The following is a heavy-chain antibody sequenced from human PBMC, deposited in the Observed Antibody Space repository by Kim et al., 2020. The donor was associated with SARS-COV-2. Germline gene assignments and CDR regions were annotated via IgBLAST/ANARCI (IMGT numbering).Heavy chain of an antibody. CDR2: IYYSWST. CDR1: GGSISSYY. CDR3: ARGGLSGSYWTFDY. V-gene: IGHV4-59*13. Sequence: SETLSLTCTVSGGSISSYYWSWIRQPPGKGLEWIGYIYYSWSTNYNPSLKSRVTISVDTSKNQFSLKLSSVTAADTAVYYCARGGLSGSYWTFDYWGQGTLVTVSS. D-gene: IGHD1-26*01. J-gene: IGHJ4*02.